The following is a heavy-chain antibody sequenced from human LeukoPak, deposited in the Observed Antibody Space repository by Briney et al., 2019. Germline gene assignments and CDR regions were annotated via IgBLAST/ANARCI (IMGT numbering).Heavy chain of an antibody. CDR1: GFIVSSYY. J-gene: IGHJ6*02. Sequence: GGSLRLSCVASGFIVSSYYMTWVRQAPGKGLEWVSVIYSGGSTYYADSVKGRVAISRDNSKNTVFLQMSSMRAEDTAVYYCARSYSNHLFGMDVWGQGTTVTVTS. CDR2: IYSGGST. V-gene: IGHV3-66*01. CDR3: ARSYSNHLFGMDV. D-gene: IGHD4-11*01.